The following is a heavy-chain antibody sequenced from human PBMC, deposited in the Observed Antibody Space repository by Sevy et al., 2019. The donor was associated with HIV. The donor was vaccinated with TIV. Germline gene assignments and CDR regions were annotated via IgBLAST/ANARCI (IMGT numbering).Heavy chain of an antibody. J-gene: IGHJ4*02. CDR3: ASEYCSRGSCFFDY. CDR1: GFDIRSNY. Sequence: GGSLRLSCVVSGFDIRSNYMSWVRQAPGKGLDWVSHIYAGGTAYYADSVKGRFTFSRDDSKNTVSLQMRSLRVEDSAVYYCASEYCSRGSCFFDYWGQGIQVTVSS. V-gene: IGHV3-53*01. D-gene: IGHD2-15*01. CDR2: IYAGGTA.